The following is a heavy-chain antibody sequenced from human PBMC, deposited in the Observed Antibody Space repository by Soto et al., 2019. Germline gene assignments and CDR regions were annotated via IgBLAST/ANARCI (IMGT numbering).Heavy chain of an antibody. CDR2: ISGSGDTT. D-gene: IGHD2-15*01. CDR3: AEKVAANSHYFDY. V-gene: IGHV3-23*01. CDR1: GITFSSYD. J-gene: IGHJ4*02. Sequence: EVQLLESGGGLVQPGGSLRLSCAASGITFSSYDMSWVRQAPGKGLEWVSEISGSGDTTYYADSVKGRFTISRDNSKNTLYLQINSLTAEDTAVYYFAEKVAANSHYFDYWGQGTLLTVSS.